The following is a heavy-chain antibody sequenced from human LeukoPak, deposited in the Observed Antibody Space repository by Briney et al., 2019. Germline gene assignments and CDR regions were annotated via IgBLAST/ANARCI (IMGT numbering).Heavy chain of an antibody. V-gene: IGHV4-61*05. J-gene: IGHJ6*03. CDR3: ARGQYCSGGSCYGPWYYYYYMDV. CDR1: GGSISSSSYY. D-gene: IGHD2-15*01. Sequence: PSETLSLTCTVSGGSISSSSYYWGWIRQPPGKGLEWIGYIYYSGSTNYNPSLKSRVTIPVDTSKNQFSLKLSSVTAADTAVYYCARGQYCSGGSCYGPWYYYYYMDVWGKGTTVTVSS. CDR2: IYYSGST.